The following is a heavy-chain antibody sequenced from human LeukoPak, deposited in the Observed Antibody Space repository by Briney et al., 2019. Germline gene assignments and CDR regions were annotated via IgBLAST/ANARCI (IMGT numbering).Heavy chain of an antibody. CDR1: GGSISSSNW. V-gene: IGHV4-4*02. Sequence: SGTLSLTCAVSGGSISSSNWWSWVRQPPGKGLEWIGEIYQSGSTNYSPSLKSRVTISVDTSKNQFSLKLSSVTAADTAVYYCARGLSPRINMVRGVRPPFRGVFDYWGQGTLVTVSS. CDR3: ARGLSPRINMVRGVRPPFRGVFDY. D-gene: IGHD3-10*01. J-gene: IGHJ4*02. CDR2: IYQSGST.